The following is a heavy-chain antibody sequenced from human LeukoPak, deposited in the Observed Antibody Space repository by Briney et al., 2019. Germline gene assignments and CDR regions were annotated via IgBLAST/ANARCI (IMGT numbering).Heavy chain of an antibody. CDR3: AKVYVGSWYAYDH. V-gene: IGHV3-43*02. D-gene: IGHD6-13*01. J-gene: IGHJ4*02. Sequence: PGGSLRLSCTASGFTFDDCAMHWVSQAPAKGLEWVSLISGDGGTTDYADSVKGRFTISRDNRRNSLYLHMNSLRTEDTALYFCAKVYVGSWYAYDHWGQGTLVTVSS. CDR1: GFTFDDCA. CDR2: ISGDGGTT.